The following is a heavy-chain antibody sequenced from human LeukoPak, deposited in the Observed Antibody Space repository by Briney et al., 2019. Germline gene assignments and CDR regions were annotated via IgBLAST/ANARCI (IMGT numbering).Heavy chain of an antibody. V-gene: IGHV1-2*04. J-gene: IGHJ4*02. D-gene: IGHD4-17*01. CDR1: GYTFTDHY. CDR3: ARGSSDYYVPDY. CDR2: INPKTGGT. Sequence: ASVKVSCKGSGYTFTDHYMHWVRQAPGQGLEWMGWINPKTGGTHYAQNFQGSVTMTRDTSTSTAYLDLSRLGSDDTSVYFCARGSSDYYVPDYWGQGTLVTVSS.